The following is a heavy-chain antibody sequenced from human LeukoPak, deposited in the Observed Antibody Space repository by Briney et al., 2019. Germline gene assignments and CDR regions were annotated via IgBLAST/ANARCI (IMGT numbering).Heavy chain of an antibody. V-gene: IGHV3-23*01. CDR3: AKFQWELLTFDY. J-gene: IGHJ4*02. D-gene: IGHD1-26*01. CDR2: ISGSGGST. Sequence: GSLRLSCAAPGFTFSSYAMSWVRQAPGKGLEWVSAISGSGGSTYYADSVKGRFTISRDNSKNTLYLQMNSLRAEDTAVYYCAKFQWELLTFDYWGQGTLVTVSS. CDR1: GFTFSSYA.